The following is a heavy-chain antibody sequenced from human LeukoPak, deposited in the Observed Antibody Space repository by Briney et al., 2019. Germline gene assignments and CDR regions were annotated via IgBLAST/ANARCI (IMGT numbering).Heavy chain of an antibody. V-gene: IGHV3-23*01. Sequence: GGSLRLSCAASGFTFSNSAMTWVRQAPGKGLGWVSAISGSGGSTYYAHSVKGRFTISRDNSKNTLYLQMSSLRAEDTAVYYCAKITDGELRRFDYWGQGTRVTVSS. CDR2: ISGSGGST. CDR1: GFTFSNSA. J-gene: IGHJ4*02. D-gene: IGHD1-26*01. CDR3: AKITDGELRRFDY.